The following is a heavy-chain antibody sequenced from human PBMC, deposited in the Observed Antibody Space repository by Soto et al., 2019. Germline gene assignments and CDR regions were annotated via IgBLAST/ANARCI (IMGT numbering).Heavy chain of an antibody. CDR2: INPNSGGT. Sequence: QVQLVQSGAEVKKPGASVKVSGKASGYTFTGYYMHWVRQAPGQGLEWMGWINPNSGGTNYAQKFQGRVTMTRDTSISTAYMELSRLRSDDTAVYYCARALSGDYERGGLNYWGQGTLVTVSS. CDR3: ARALSGDYERGGLNY. V-gene: IGHV1-2*02. D-gene: IGHD3-22*01. CDR1: GYTFTGYY. J-gene: IGHJ4*02.